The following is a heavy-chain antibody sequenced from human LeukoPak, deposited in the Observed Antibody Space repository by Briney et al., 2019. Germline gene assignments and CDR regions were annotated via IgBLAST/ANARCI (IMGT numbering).Heavy chain of an antibody. CDR2: IRSKGYGGTT. CDR3: TRDQEEPGAIPREYFDF. V-gene: IGHV3-49*04. D-gene: IGHD2-2*01. Sequence: GGPLRLSCTASGFNFGDYAMSWVRQAPGKGVEWVGFIRSKGYGGTTEYAASVKGRFTISRDDSKSIAYLQMNSLKTEDSAVYYCTRDQEEPGAIPREYFDFWGQGTLATVSS. J-gene: IGHJ4*02. CDR1: GFNFGDYA.